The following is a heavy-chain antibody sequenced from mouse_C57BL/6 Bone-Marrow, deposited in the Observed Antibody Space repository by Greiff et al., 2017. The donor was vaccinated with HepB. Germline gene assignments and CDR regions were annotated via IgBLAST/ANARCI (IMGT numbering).Heavy chain of an antibody. CDR1: GYTFTSYW. CDR3: ARLEDYYDLWYFDV. D-gene: IGHD1-1*01. J-gene: IGHJ1*03. V-gene: IGHV1-64*01. Sequence: VQLQQPGAELVKPGASVKLSCKASGYTFTSYWMHWVKQRPGQGLEWIGMIHPNSGSTNYNEKFKSKATLTVDKSSSTAYMQLSSLTSEDSAVYYCARLEDYYDLWYFDVWGTGTTVTVSS. CDR2: IHPNSGST.